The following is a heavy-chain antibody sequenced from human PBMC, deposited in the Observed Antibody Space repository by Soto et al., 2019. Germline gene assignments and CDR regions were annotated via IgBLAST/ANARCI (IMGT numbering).Heavy chain of an antibody. J-gene: IGHJ4*02. Sequence: LRLSCTASGFNFTNYSMNWVRQAPGKGLAWVSRISSATSTMSYADSVKGRFTISRDNAQNSLYLQMNSLRDEDTAVYYCASQEWSNFDYWGLGTLVTVSS. CDR2: ISSATSTM. V-gene: IGHV3-48*02. CDR3: ASQEWSNFDY. D-gene: IGHD3-3*01. CDR1: GFNFTNYS.